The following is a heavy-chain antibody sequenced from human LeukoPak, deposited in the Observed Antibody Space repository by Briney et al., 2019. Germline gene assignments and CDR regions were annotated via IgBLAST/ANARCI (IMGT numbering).Heavy chain of an antibody. J-gene: IGHJ5*02. D-gene: IGHD2-2*01. Sequence: ASVKVSCKASGYTFTGYYMHWVRQAPGQGLEWMGWINPNSGGTNYAQKFQGRVTMTRDTSISTAYMELSRLRSDDTAVYYCAKAHWAVVPAAIGNWFDPWGQGTLVTVSS. V-gene: IGHV1-2*02. CDR2: INPNSGGT. CDR3: AKAHWAVVPAAIGNWFDP. CDR1: GYTFTGYY.